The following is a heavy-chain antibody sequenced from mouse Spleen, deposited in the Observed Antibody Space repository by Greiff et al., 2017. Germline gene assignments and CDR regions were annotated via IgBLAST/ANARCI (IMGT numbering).Heavy chain of an antibody. V-gene: IGHV2-9*02. CDR2: IWAGGST. CDR1: GFSLTSYG. D-gene: IGHD1-1*01. CDR3: ARDRGYGSSYGFGV. Sequence: VQLVESGPGLVAPSQSLSITCTVSGFSLTSYGVHWVRQPPGKGLEWLGVIWAGGSTNYNSALMSRLSISKDNSKSQVFLKMNSLQTDDTAMYYWARDRGYGSSYGFGVWGAGTTVTVSS. J-gene: IGHJ1*01.